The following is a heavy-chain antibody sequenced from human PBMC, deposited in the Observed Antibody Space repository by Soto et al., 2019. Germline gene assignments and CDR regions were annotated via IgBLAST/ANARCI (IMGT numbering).Heavy chain of an antibody. V-gene: IGHV4-31*03. CDR3: AREKHCSSTRCSWFDP. Sequence: SETLSLTCTVSGGSISSGGYYWGWIRQHPGKGLEWIGYIYYSGSTYYNPSLKSRLTISIDTSKNQFSLKLSSVTAADTAVYYCAREKHCSSTRCSWFDPWGQGSLVTVSS. CDR2: IYYSGST. D-gene: IGHD2-2*01. CDR1: GGSISSGGYY. J-gene: IGHJ5*02.